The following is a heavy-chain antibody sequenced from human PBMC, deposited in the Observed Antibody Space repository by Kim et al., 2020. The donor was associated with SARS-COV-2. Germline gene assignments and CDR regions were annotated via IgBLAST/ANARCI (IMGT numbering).Heavy chain of an antibody. V-gene: IGHV3-23*01. CDR2: ISASGAKT. D-gene: IGHD2-8*01. Sequence: GGSLRLSCEASGFTFSSYAMSWVRQAPGKGLEWVSGISASGAKTYYADSVKGRFTISRDNYKSALDLQMASLRAEDTAIYYCVSDCTDGNYCFHYWGQGTLV. CDR1: GFTFSSYA. J-gene: IGHJ4*02. CDR3: VSDCTDGNYCFHY.